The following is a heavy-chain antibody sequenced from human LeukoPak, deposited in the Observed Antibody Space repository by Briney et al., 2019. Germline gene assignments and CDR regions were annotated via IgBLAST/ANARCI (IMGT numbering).Heavy chain of an antibody. D-gene: IGHD4-4*01. V-gene: IGHV3-48*01. Sequence: GGSLRLSSAASGFTFSSYSMNWVRQAPGKGLEWVSYISSSSSTIYYADSVKGRFTISRDNAKNSLYLQMNSLRAEDTAVYYCARDPLTTVTVTFDYWGQGTLVTVSS. J-gene: IGHJ4*02. CDR1: GFTFSSYS. CDR2: ISSSSSTI. CDR3: ARDPLTTVTVTFDY.